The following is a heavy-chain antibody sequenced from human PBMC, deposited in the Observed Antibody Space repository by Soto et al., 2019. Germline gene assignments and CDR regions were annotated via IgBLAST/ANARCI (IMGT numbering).Heavy chain of an antibody. D-gene: IGHD6-25*01. CDR2: IHYSGST. J-gene: IGHJ4*02. Sequence: QVQLQESGPGLVKPSETLSLTCTVSGGSISSYYWIWIRQPPGKGLEWIGNIHYSGSTNYNPSLKSRVIISVDTSKNQFSLGLASVTATDTAVYYCARLSGYSSGWPVDYWGQGTLVTVSS. CDR3: ARLSGYSSGWPVDY. CDR1: GGSISSYY. V-gene: IGHV4-59*08.